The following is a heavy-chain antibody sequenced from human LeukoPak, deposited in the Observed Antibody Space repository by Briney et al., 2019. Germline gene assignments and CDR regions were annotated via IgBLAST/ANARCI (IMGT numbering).Heavy chain of an antibody. CDR1: GASIIGGSFF. V-gene: IGHV4-61*02. CDR2: VHPTGST. J-gene: IGHJ4*02. Sequence: TASETLSLTCTVSGASIIGGSFFWSWIRQPAGRAPEWIGRVHPTGSTNYNPSLSNRVIVSLDTSNNQFSLRLMSVTAADSAVYYCVRGASVFDYWGQGAPVTVSS. CDR3: VRGASVFDY.